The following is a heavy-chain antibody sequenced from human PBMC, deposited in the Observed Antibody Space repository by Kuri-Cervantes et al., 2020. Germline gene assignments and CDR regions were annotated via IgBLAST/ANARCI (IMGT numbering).Heavy chain of an antibody. V-gene: IGHV4-4*07. CDR3: ARDNAAALDY. J-gene: IGHJ4*02. CDR1: GFTFSSYS. CDR2: IYTSGST. Sequence: ESLKISCAASGFTFSSYSMNWVRQAPGKGLEWVGRIYTSGSTNYNPSLKSRVTMSVDTSKNQFSLKLSSVTAADTAVYYCARDNAAALDYWGQGTLVTVSS. D-gene: IGHD6-13*01.